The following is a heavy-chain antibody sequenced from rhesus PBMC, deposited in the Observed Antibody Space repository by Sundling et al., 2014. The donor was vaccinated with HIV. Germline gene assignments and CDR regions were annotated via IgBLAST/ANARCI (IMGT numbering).Heavy chain of an antibody. Sequence: QVKLQQWGEGLVKPSETLSLTCTVYGGSISGYYYWSWIRQPPGKGLEWIGSIYGSGGSNNRNPSLKSRVTLSVDTSQNQFSLKLNSVTAADTAVYFCATRQYLDWFLYWGQGVLVTVSS. CDR2: IYGSGGSN. J-gene: IGHJ4*01. V-gene: IGHV4-73*01. CDR1: GGSISGYYY. CDR3: ATRQYLDWFLY. D-gene: IGHD3-3*01.